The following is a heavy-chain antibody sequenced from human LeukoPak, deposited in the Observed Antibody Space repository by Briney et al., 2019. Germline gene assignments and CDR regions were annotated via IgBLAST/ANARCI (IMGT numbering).Heavy chain of an antibody. CDR1: GFTFSSYA. CDR2: VTGSGVTT. J-gene: IGHJ4*02. Sequence: PGGSLRLSCAASGFTFSSYALSWVRQAPGKGLEWVSTVTGSGVTTYYEDSVKGRFTVSRDNSKNTLYLQMNSLRAEDTAIYFCAKEFSSDFWSGPIDQWSQGTLVTVSS. CDR3: AKEFSSDFWSGPIDQ. V-gene: IGHV3-23*01. D-gene: IGHD3-3*01.